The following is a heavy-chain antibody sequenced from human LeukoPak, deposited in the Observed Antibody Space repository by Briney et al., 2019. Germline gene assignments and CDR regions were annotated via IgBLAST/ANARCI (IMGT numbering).Heavy chain of an antibody. Sequence: SETLSLTCSESGASISSYYWSWIRQPPGKELEWHGYIYNSGSTNYNPSLKSRVTISVDTSKNQFSLKLSSVTAADTAVYYCAGGLLFEYYYYYYMDVWGKGTTVTVSS. J-gene: IGHJ6*03. V-gene: IGHV4-59*01. D-gene: IGHD2-21*02. CDR2: IYNSGST. CDR3: AGGLLFEYYYYYYMDV. CDR1: GASISSYY.